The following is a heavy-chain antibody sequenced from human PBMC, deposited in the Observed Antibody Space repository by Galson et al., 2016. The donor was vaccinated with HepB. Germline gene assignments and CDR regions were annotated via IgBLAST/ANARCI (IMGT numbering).Heavy chain of an antibody. J-gene: IGHJ1*01. V-gene: IGHV3-23*01. CDR2: ISGSGNNT. Sequence: SLRLSCAASGFTFSNYAMNWVRQAPGKGLEWVSSISGSGNNTYYADSVKGRFTISRGNSKITLYLQMNSLRAEDTAIYYCAKGSFSSKEYFQHWGQGTRVTVSS. CDR3: AKGSFSSKEYFQH. D-gene: IGHD6-13*01. CDR1: GFTFSNYA.